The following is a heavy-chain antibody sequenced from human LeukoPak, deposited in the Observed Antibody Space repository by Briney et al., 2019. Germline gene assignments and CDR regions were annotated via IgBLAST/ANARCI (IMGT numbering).Heavy chain of an antibody. D-gene: IGHD1-26*01. J-gene: IGHJ4*02. V-gene: IGHV1-18*01. CDR2: ISTNHTNT. Sequence: ASVKVSCKASGYRLTNYGISWARQAPGQGLQWMGWISTNHTNTNYAQKLQGRVTMTTDTSTSTAYMELRSLGSDDTAVYYCARDESSGSYGPNLEYWGQGTLVTVSS. CDR3: ARDESSGSYGPNLEY. CDR1: GYRLTNYG.